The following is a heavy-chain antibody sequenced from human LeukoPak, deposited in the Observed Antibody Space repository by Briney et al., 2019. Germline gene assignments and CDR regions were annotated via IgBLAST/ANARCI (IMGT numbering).Heavy chain of an antibody. CDR3: ARGPTSGWAYYFDS. CDR2: VYFSGST. J-gene: IGHJ4*02. D-gene: IGHD6-19*01. Sequence: PSETLSLTCTVSGGSINSGVYYWTWIRQHPGKGLEWIGYVYFSGSTSYTPSFKSRVTISIDTSKNHFSLTLTSVTAADTAVYYCARGPTSGWAYYFDSWGQGTLVTVSS. CDR1: GGSINSGVYY. V-gene: IGHV4-31*03.